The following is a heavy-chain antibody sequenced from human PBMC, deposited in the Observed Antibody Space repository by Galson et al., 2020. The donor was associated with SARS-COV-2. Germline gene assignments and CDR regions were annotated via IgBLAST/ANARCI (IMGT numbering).Heavy chain of an antibody. CDR3: ARLTTAAVPYYFDY. D-gene: IGHD2-21*02. J-gene: IGHJ4*02. CDR2: IYHSGTT. CDR1: GGSVSSSNW. Sequence: SETLSLTCAVFGGSVSSSNWWTWVRQPPGQGLEWIGEIYHSGTTNYNPSLKSRVTISVDTSKNRFSLKLSSVTAADTAVYYCARLTTAAVPYYFDYWGQGTLVTVSS. V-gene: IGHV4-4*02.